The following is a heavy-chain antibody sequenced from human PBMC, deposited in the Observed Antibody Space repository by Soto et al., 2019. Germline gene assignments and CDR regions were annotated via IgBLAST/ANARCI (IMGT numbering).Heavy chain of an antibody. J-gene: IGHJ1*01. Sequence: GGCLRLSPRPGRIAVTIRALSRLRQAPGKGHEYASAISASGASTYYAAYVKGRFTISRDNSKNTLYLQMNSLRAEDTAVYYCAKDSRITMIVGYFQHWGQGTLVTVSS. CDR1: RIAVTIRA. V-gene: IGHV3-23*01. CDR3: AKDSRITMIVGYFQH. D-gene: IGHD3-22*01. CDR2: ISASGAST.